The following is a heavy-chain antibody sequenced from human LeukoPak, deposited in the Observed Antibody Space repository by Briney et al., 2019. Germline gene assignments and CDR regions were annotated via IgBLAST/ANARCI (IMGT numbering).Heavy chain of an antibody. D-gene: IGHD4-17*01. CDR2: IKQDGSEK. Sequence: PGGSLRLSCAASGFTFSSYWMSWVRQAPGKGLEWVANIKQDGSEKYYVDSVKGRFTISRDNAKNSLYLQMNSLRAEDTAVYYRARDGPDYGDYYYYYYGMDVWGQGTTVTVSS. CDR3: ARDGPDYGDYYYYYYGMDV. V-gene: IGHV3-7*01. J-gene: IGHJ6*02. CDR1: GFTFSSYW.